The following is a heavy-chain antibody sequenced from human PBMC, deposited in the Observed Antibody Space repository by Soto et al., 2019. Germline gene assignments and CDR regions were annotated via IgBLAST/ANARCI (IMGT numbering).Heavy chain of an antibody. CDR3: ARAQTPTESDF. CDR2: LNTYSADT. CDR1: GYTFINYV. D-gene: IGHD2-15*01. V-gene: IGHV1-18*01. J-gene: IGHJ4*02. Sequence: ASVKVSCKTSGYTFINYVVTWMRQRPGQGLEWMGWLNTYSADTKFAQKLQGRVTMTADTSASTAYVELRSLRSDDTAVYFCARAQTPTESDFWGQGTLVTVSS.